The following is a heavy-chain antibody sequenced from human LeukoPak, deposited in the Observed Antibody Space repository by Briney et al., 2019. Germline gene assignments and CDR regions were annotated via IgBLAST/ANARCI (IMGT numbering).Heavy chain of an antibody. CDR3: ARDGSALRAYRFGQQDY. Sequence: GRSLRLSCSASGFSFSNYAMHWVRQAPGKGLEWVSLIWYDGSNKYYADSVMGRFTISRDNSKNTLYLQMNSLRAEDTAVYYCARDGSALRAYRFGQQDYWGQGTLVTVSS. D-gene: IGHD3-16*01. V-gene: IGHV3-33*01. CDR1: GFSFSNYA. CDR2: IWYDGSNK. J-gene: IGHJ4*02.